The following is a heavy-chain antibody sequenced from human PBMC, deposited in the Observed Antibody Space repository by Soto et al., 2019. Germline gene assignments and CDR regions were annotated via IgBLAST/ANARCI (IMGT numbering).Heavy chain of an antibody. CDR2: ISSSSSTI. D-gene: IGHD3-10*01. Sequence: EVQLVESGGGLVQPGGSLRLSCAASGFTFSSYSMNWVRQAPGKGLEWVSYISSSSSTIYYADSVKGRFTISRDNAKNSRYLQRNSLRDEDTAVYYWAREGRVWFGVGYYYGMDVWGQGTTVTVSS. CDR3: AREGRVWFGVGYYYGMDV. J-gene: IGHJ6*02. CDR1: GFTFSSYS. V-gene: IGHV3-48*02.